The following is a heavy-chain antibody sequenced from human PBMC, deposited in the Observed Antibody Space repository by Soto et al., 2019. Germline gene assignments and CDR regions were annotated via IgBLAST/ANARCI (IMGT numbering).Heavy chain of an antibody. CDR2: IYHSGYT. CDR3: ARAHYGDYGYGMDG. J-gene: IGHJ6*02. D-gene: IGHD4-17*01. Sequence: QLQLQESGSGLVKPSQTLSLTCAVSGGSISSGGYSWSWIRQPPGKGLEWIGYIYHSGYTYYNPSLKSRVTISVDRSKNQFSPKLSSVTAADTAVYYCARAHYGDYGYGMDGWGQGTTVTVSS. CDR1: GGSISSGGYS. V-gene: IGHV4-30-2*01.